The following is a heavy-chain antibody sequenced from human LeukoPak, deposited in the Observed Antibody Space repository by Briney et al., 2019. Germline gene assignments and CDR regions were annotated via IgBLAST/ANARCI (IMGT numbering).Heavy chain of an antibody. J-gene: IGHJ3*02. V-gene: IGHV3-7*05. CDR1: GFVFSNYW. CDR2: TKQDGSEK. Sequence: PGGSLRLSCAASGFVFSNYWMNWVRQAPGKGLEWVANTKQDGSEKYYVDSVKGRFTISRDNAKTSLYLQMNSLRAEDTAVYYCARDFGVWDYVWGSYRYAGAFDIWGQGTMVTVSS. D-gene: IGHD3-16*02. CDR3: ARDFGVWDYVWGSYRYAGAFDI.